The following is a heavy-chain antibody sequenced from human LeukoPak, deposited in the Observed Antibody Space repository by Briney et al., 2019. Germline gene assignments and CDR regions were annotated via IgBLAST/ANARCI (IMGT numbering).Heavy chain of an antibody. CDR1: GFTFSSYP. CDR3: ARDQEGICSGGSCYASFDY. D-gene: IGHD2-15*01. Sequence: GGSLRLSCAASGFTFSSYPMSWVRQAPGKGLEWVSAISGSGDRVYYGDSVKGRLTISRDNAKNSLYLQMNSLRAEDTAVYYCARDQEGICSGGSCYASFDYWGQGTLVTVSS. J-gene: IGHJ4*02. V-gene: IGHV3-23*01. CDR2: ISGSGDRV.